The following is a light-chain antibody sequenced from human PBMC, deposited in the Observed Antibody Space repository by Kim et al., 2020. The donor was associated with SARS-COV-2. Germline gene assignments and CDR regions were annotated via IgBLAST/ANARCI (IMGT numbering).Light chain of an antibody. Sequence: ATGKLPRTLSQGHSSYAIAWHQQQPEKGPRYLMKLNSDGSHSKGDGIPDRFSGSSSGAERYLTISSLQSEDEADYYCQTWGTGIRVFGGGTQLTVL. V-gene: IGLV4-69*01. J-gene: IGLJ3*02. CDR3: QTWGTGIRV. CDR1: QGHSSYA. CDR2: LNSDGSH.